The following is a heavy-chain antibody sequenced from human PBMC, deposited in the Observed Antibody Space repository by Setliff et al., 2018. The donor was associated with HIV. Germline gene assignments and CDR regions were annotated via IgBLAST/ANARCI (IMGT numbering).Heavy chain of an antibody. D-gene: IGHD3-22*01. CDR2: INHSGST. J-gene: IGHJ4*02. CDR1: GGSFSSYY. V-gene: IGHV4-34*01. CDR3: ARGRVYKGYYDSSGYWAPPKYFDY. Sequence: SETLSLTCAVYGGSFSSYYWSWIRQPPGKGLEWIGEINHSGSTNYSPSLKSRVTISVDTSKSQFSLKLSSVSAADTAVFYCARGRVYKGYYDSSGYWAPPKYFDYWGQGTLVTV.